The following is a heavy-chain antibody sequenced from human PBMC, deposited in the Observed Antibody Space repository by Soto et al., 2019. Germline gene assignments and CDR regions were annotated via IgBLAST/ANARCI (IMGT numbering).Heavy chain of an antibody. D-gene: IGHD3-10*01. CDR3: ARSGSYYPARNWFGP. J-gene: IGHJ5*02. V-gene: IGHV1-18*01. Sequence: QLVQSGVEMKNPGASVKVSCKASGYTFTSYGISWVRQAPGQGLEWMGWISGFNDDTNHAQKFQGRVTVTKDTSTSTAYMELRSLNSDDTAMYYCARSGSYYPARNWFGPWGKGTLVIVSS. CDR1: GYTFTSYG. CDR2: ISGFNDDT.